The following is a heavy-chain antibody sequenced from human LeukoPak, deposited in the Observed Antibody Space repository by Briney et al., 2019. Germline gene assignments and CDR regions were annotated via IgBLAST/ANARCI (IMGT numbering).Heavy chain of an antibody. V-gene: IGHV3-30*18. CDR1: GFIFSSYG. CDR2: ISYDGSNK. Sequence: PGGSLRLSCAASGFIFSSYGMHWVRQAPGKGLEWVAVISYDGSNKYYADSVKGRFTISRDNSKNTLYLQMNSLRAEDTAVYYCAKDLTHRVAATQGPFDYWGQGTLVTVSS. CDR3: AKDLTHRVAATQGPFDY. J-gene: IGHJ4*02. D-gene: IGHD2-15*01.